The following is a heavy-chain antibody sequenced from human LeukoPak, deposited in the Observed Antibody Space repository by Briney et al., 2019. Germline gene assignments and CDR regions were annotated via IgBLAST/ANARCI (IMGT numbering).Heavy chain of an antibody. V-gene: IGHV5-51*01. CDR2: IYPGDSDT. CDR1: GYSFTSYW. CDR3: ARRADILSGWEYYFDY. J-gene: IGHJ4*02. D-gene: IGHD3-9*01. Sequence: HGESLKISCKGSGYSFTSYWIGWVRQMPGKGLEWMGIIYPGDSDTRYSPSFQGQVTISADKSISTAYLQWSSLKASDTAMYYCARRADILSGWEYYFDYWGQGTLVTVSS.